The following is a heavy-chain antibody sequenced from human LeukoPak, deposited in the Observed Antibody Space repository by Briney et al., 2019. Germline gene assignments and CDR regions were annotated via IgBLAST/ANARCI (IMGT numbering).Heavy chain of an antibody. CDR2: ITGRGVRT. CDR3: ANGAHPDSSHYYFDY. Sequence: GGSLRLSCAASGFTFSSYAMSWVRQAPGKGLEWVSAITGRGVRTYNGDSVKGRFTISRDNSKNTVFLQMNSLRGEDTAVYYCANGAHPDSSHYYFDYWGQGALVTVSS. CDR1: GFTFSSYA. J-gene: IGHJ4*02. V-gene: IGHV3-23*01. D-gene: IGHD2-2*01.